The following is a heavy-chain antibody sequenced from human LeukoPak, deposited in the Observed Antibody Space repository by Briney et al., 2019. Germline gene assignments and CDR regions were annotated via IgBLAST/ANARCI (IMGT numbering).Heavy chain of an antibody. Sequence: GGSLRLSCAASGFTFSSYGMHWVRQAPGKGLEWVAVIWYDGSNKYYADSVKGRFTISRDNSKNTLYLQMNSLRAEDTAVYYCASLRGPYCSSTSCYEVDWFDPWGQGTLVTVSS. V-gene: IGHV3-33*01. CDR2: IWYDGSNK. D-gene: IGHD2-2*01. J-gene: IGHJ5*02. CDR1: GFTFSSYG. CDR3: ASLRGPYCSSTSCYEVDWFDP.